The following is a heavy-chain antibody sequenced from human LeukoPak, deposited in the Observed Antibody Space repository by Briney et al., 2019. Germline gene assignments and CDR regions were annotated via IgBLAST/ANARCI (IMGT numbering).Heavy chain of an antibody. Sequence: SETLSLTCTVSGGSISSYYWSWIRQPPRKGLEWIGYVFYSGSINYNPSLKSRVTISIDASKNQFSLKLSSVTAADTAVYYCARQGCTNGVCYVADYWGQGTLVTVSS. J-gene: IGHJ4*02. CDR2: VFYSGSI. D-gene: IGHD2-8*01. CDR1: GGSISSYY. CDR3: ARQGCTNGVCYVADY. V-gene: IGHV4-59*08.